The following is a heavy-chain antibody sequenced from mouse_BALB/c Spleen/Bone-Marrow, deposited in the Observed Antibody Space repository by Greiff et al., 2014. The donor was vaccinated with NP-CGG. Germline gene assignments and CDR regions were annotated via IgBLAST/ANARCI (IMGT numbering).Heavy chain of an antibody. J-gene: IGHJ3*01. Sequence: VQLKESGAELVKPGASVKLSCTASDFSIKDAYMHWVKQRPEQGLEWIGRIDPANVNTKYDTKFQGKATITADTTSNTAYLLLSSLTSEDTAVYYCAVYYYGRSSFAYWGQGTLVTVSA. D-gene: IGHD1-1*01. CDR2: IDPANVNT. CDR3: AVYYYGRSSFAY. CDR1: DFSIKDAY. V-gene: IGHV14-3*02.